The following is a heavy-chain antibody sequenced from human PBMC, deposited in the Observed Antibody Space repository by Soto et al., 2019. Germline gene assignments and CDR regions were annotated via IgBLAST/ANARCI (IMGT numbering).Heavy chain of an antibody. CDR1: GGSFSGYY. J-gene: IGHJ5*02. Sequence: QVQLQQWGAGLLKPSETLSLTCAVYGGSFSGYYWSWIRQPPGKGLEWIGEINHSGSTNYNPSLKSRVTISVDTSKNQFSLKLSSVTAADTAVYYCARVNLLGYCSGGSCSRRRWFDPWGQGTLVTVSS. CDR2: INHSGST. CDR3: ARVNLLGYCSGGSCSRRRWFDP. D-gene: IGHD2-15*01. V-gene: IGHV4-34*01.